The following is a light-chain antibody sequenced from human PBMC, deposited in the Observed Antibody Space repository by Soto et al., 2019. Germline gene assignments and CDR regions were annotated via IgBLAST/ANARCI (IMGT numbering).Light chain of an antibody. CDR2: EVS. CDR1: SSDVGAYNY. Sequence: QSALTQPASVSGSPGQSITISCTGTSSDVGAYNYVSWYQQHPGKAPKLMIYEVSNRPSGVSDRFSGSKSGHTASLTISGLQAEDEADYYCSSYTVYNTVVFGGGTKLTVL. V-gene: IGLV2-14*01. CDR3: SSYTVYNTVV. J-gene: IGLJ2*01.